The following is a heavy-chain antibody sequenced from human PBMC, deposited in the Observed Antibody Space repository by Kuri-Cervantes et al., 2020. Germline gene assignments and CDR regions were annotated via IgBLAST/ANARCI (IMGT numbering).Heavy chain of an antibody. CDR1: GFIVSSNY. CDR2: IYSGGST. CDR3: ARDLRFGELAYYYYGMDV. V-gene: IGHV3-53*01. D-gene: IGHD3-10*01. J-gene: IGHJ6*02. Sequence: GGSLRLSCAASGFIVSSNYMSWVRQAPGKGLEWVSVIYSGGSTYYADSVKGRFTISRDNSKNTLYLQMNSLRAEDTAVYYCARDLRFGELAYYYYGMDVWGQGTTVTVSS.